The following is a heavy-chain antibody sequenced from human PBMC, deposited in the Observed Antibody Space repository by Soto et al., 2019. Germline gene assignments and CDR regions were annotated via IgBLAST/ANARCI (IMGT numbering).Heavy chain of an antibody. CDR1: GGSISSYY. Sequence: SETLSLTCTVSGGSISSYYWSWIRQPPGKGLEWIGYIYYSGSTNYNPSLKSRVTISVDTSKNQFSLKLSSVTAADTAVYYCARDRRVAVAGRRYYYYGMDVWGQGTTVTVSS. CDR2: IYYSGST. V-gene: IGHV4-59*01. D-gene: IGHD6-19*01. J-gene: IGHJ6*02. CDR3: ARDRRVAVAGRRYYYYGMDV.